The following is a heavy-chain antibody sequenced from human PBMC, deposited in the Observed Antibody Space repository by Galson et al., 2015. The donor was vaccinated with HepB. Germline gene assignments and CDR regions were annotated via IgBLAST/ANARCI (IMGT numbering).Heavy chain of an antibody. Sequence: SLRLSCAASGFNLRGAWMNWVRQAPGKGLEWVGRIKTKRDGETRDYAASVKGRFIISRDDSETTLFLQMNNLKTEDTAVYYCASNWVFWGQGTPVTVSS. V-gene: IGHV3-15*01. CDR1: GFNLRGAW. CDR2: IKTKRDGETR. D-gene: IGHD3-16*01. J-gene: IGHJ4*02. CDR3: ASNWVF.